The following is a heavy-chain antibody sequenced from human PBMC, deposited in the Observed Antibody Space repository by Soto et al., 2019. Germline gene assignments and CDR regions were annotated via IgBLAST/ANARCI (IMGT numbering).Heavy chain of an antibody. CDR3: AKDSYSSSWDYYYYGMDV. J-gene: IGHJ6*02. CDR2: ISGSGGST. V-gene: IGHV3-23*01. CDR1: GFTFSSYA. D-gene: IGHD6-6*01. Sequence: EVQLLESGGGLVQPGGSLRLSCAASGFTFSSYAMSWVRQAPGKGLEWVSAISGSGGSTYYADSVKGRFTISRDNSKNTLYLQMNSLRAEDTAVYYCAKDSYSSSWDYYYYGMDVWGQGTTVTVSS.